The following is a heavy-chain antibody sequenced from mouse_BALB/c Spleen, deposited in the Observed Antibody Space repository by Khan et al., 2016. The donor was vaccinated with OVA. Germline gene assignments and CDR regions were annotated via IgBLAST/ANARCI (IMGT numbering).Heavy chain of an antibody. CDR2: IIYSGGT. D-gene: IGHD2-4*01. V-gene: IGHV3-2*02. CDR1: GYSITSDYA. J-gene: IGHJ2*01. CDR3: SRDYDVSSYFDY. Sequence: EVQLQESGPGLVKPSQSLSLTCTVTGYSITSDYAWNWIRQFPGNKLEWMGYIIYSGGTSYNPSLKSRISITRDTSKNQFFLQLNSVTIEDTATYYCSRDYDVSSYFDYWGQGTILTVSS.